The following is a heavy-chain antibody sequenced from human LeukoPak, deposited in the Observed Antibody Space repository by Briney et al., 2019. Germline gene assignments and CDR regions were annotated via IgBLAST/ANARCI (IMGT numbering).Heavy chain of an antibody. V-gene: IGHV3-30*18. J-gene: IGHJ6*03. D-gene: IGHD1-14*01. Sequence: PGRSLRLSCAASGITFSNYAMHWVRQAAGKGLEWVAVISYDGDYKDYAESVKGRFTVSRDNSKNMLYLQMNSLRREDTAVYYCAKTHPELATYSYVYYMDVWGKGTTVTVSS. CDR1: GITFSNYA. CDR2: ISYDGDYK. CDR3: AKTHPELATYSYVYYMDV.